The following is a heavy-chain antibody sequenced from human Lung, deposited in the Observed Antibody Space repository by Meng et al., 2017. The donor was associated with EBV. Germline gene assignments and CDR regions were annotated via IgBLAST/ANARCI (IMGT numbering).Heavy chain of an antibody. CDR3: ARSTFDY. CDR1: GGPFSGYY. V-gene: IGHV4-34*01. Sequence: QGALQQWGRRLLKPSATLSPTCAVYGGPFSGYYWTWIRQPPGKGLEWIGEINHSGRTNYNPSLKSRVTISIDRSKSQFSLELSSVTAADTAVYYCARSTFDYWGQGTLVTVSS. D-gene: IGHD1-26*01. CDR2: INHSGRT. J-gene: IGHJ4*02.